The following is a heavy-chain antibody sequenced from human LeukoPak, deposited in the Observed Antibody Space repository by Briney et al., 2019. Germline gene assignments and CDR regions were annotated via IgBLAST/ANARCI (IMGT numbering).Heavy chain of an antibody. CDR2: IYHSGST. J-gene: IGHJ4*02. Sequence: SETLSLTCAVSGGSISSSNWWSWVRQPPGKGLEWIGEIYHSGSTYYDPSLKSRVTISVDTSKNQFSLKLTSVTAADTAVYYCARVRGYCSSTICYRYYFDYWGQGTLVTVSS. D-gene: IGHD2-2*01. V-gene: IGHV4-4*02. CDR1: GGSISSSNW. CDR3: ARVRGYCSSTICYRYYFDY.